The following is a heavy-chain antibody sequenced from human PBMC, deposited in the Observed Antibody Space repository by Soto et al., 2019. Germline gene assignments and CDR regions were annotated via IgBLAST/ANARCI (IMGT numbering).Heavy chain of an antibody. D-gene: IGHD5-18*01. J-gene: IGHJ6*02. CDR2: IYSGGST. V-gene: IGHV3-53*01. CDR1: GFTFSSNY. Sequence: LRLSCAASGFTFSSNYMSWVRQAPGKGLEWVSVIYSGGSTYYADSVKGRFTISRDNSKNTLYLQMNSLRAEDTAVYYCARDLHGYSYGYYYYYGMDVWGQGTTVTVSS. CDR3: ARDLHGYSYGYYYYYGMDV.